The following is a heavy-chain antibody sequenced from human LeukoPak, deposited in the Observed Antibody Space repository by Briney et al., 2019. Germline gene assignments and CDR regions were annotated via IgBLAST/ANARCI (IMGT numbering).Heavy chain of an antibody. J-gene: IGHJ4*02. D-gene: IGHD6-13*01. V-gene: IGHV3-7*03. CDR3: VRGDPYSSSWSYYFDH. CDR1: GFTLSTYW. Sequence: PGGSLRLSCAASGFTLSTYWMTWVRQAPGKGLEWVANIRKDGSQKSYVDSVKGRFTISRDNAKNSLNLQMNSLRAEDTAVYYCVRGDPYSSSWSYYFDHWGQGTLVTVSS. CDR2: IRKDGSQK.